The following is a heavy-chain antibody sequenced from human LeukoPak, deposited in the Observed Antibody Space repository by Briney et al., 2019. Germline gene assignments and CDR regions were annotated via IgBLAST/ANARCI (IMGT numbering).Heavy chain of an antibody. V-gene: IGHV4-59*01. CDR2: VFYSGGT. J-gene: IGHJ4*02. CDR1: GGSISNYY. Sequence: SETLSLTCIVSGGSISNYYWNWIRQPPGKGLEWIGSVFYSGGTNYNPSLKSRVTISVDTSKNHVSLKLSSVTAADTAVYYCARDGYYDSSGYYAPDYWGQGTVVTVSS. CDR3: ARDGYYDSSGYYAPDY. D-gene: IGHD3-22*01.